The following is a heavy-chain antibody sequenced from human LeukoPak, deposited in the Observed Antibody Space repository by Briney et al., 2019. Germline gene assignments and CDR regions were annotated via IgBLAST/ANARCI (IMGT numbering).Heavy chain of an antibody. Sequence: GRSLRLSCAASGFTFSSYAMHWVRQAPGKGLEWVAVISYDGSNKYYADSVKGRFTISRDNSKNTLYLQMNSLRAEDTAVYYCASPAHDFWSGSSYYYYGMDVWGQGTTVTVSS. J-gene: IGHJ6*02. V-gene: IGHV3-30*04. CDR3: ASPAHDFWSGSSYYYYGMDV. CDR1: GFTFSSYA. CDR2: ISYDGSNK. D-gene: IGHD3-3*01.